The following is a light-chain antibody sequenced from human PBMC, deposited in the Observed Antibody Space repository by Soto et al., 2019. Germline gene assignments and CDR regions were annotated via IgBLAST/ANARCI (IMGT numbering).Light chain of an antibody. CDR2: WAS. J-gene: IGKJ3*01. Sequence: DIVLAQSPCSPSVSPGERAPISCKCQDKVLYSGDNQNYLAWYQQKPGQPPKLLIYWASNREPGVPDRFRGSGSGTDFTLTISSLQAEDVAVYYCHQYYYSSQTFGPGTKVDIK. V-gene: IGKV4-1*01. CDR3: HQYYYSSQT. CDR1: DKVLYSGDNQNY.